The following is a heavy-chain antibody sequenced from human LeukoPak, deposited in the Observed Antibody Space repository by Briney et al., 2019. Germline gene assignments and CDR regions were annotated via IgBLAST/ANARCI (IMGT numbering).Heavy chain of an antibody. D-gene: IGHD2-21*02. Sequence: SETLSLTCAVYGGSFSGYYWSWIRQPPGKGLEWIGEINHSGSTNYNPSLKSRVTISVDTSKNQFSLKLSSVTAADTAVYYCARLPAPWVTPHWYFDLWGRGTLVTVSS. CDR3: ARLPAPWVTPHWYFDL. J-gene: IGHJ2*01. CDR1: GGSFSGYY. CDR2: INHSGST. V-gene: IGHV4-34*01.